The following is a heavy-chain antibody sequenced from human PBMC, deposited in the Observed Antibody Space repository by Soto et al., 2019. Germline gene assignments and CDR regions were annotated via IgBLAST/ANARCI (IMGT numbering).Heavy chain of an antibody. V-gene: IGHV5-51*01. J-gene: IGHJ4*02. D-gene: IGHD6-13*01. CDR2: IYPGDSDT. Sequence: PGESLKISCKGSGYSFTSYWIGWVRQMPGKGLEWMGIIYPGDSDTTYSPSFQGQVTISADKSTRTTYLQWSSLKASDTAIYYCAVFRSSWFGDGRLDSWGPGTLVTVSS. CDR1: GYSFTSYW. CDR3: AVFRSSWFGDGRLDS.